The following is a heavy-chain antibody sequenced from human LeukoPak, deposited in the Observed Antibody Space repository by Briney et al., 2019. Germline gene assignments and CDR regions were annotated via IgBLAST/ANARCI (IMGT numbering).Heavy chain of an antibody. CDR2: ISYDGSNK. CDR1: GFTFSSYG. D-gene: IGHD6-13*01. CDR3: AKDGGYGYSSPRYYFDY. V-gene: IGHV3-30*18. J-gene: IGHJ4*02. Sequence: PGGSLRLSCAASGFTFSSYGMHWVRQAPGKGLEWVAVISYDGSNKYYADSVKGRFTISRDNSKNTLYLQMNSLRAEDTAVYYCAKDGGYGYSSPRYYFDYWGQGTLVTVSS.